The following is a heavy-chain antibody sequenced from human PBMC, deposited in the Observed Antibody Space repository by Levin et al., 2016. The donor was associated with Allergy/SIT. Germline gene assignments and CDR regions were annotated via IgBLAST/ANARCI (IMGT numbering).Heavy chain of an antibody. Sequence: GVLKISCAASGFTFSSYWMSWVRQAPGKGLEWVANINQDGSEKYYVDSVKGRFTISRDNAKNSLYLQMNSLRAEDTAVYYCAKAGEVGPIAVAGSSLFAPFDYWGQGTLVTVSS. J-gene: IGHJ4*02. CDR2: INQDGSEK. CDR3: AKAGEVGPIAVAGSSLFAPFDY. V-gene: IGHV3-7*01. CDR1: GFTFSSYW. D-gene: IGHD6-19*01.